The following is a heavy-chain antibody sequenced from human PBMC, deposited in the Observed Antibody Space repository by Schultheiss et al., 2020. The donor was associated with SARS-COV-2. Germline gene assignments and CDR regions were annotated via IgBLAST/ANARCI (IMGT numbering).Heavy chain of an antibody. CDR2: ICYSGST. D-gene: IGHD6-13*01. Sequence: GSLRLSCTVSGGSVSSGSCYWSCFRQPPGKGLEYIGSICYSGSTNYNPSLKSRVTISVDTSKNQFSLKLSSVTAADTAVYYCAGGLEQQLVSGYWGQGTLVTVSS. J-gene: IGHJ4*02. CDR3: AGGLEQQLVSGY. CDR1: GGSVSSGSCY. V-gene: IGHV4-61*01.